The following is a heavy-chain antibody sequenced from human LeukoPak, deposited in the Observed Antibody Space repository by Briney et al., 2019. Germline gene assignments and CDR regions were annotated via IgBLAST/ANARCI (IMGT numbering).Heavy chain of an antibody. CDR2: IKQDGSEK. CDR3: ARGSPAHESNWNEGYYFDY. J-gene: IGHJ4*02. V-gene: IGHV3-7*01. D-gene: IGHD1-20*01. CDR1: GFTFSSYW. Sequence: GGSLRLSCAASGFTFSSYWMSWVRQAPGKGLEWVANIKQDGSEKYYVDSVKGRFTISRDNAKNSLYLQMNSLRAEDTAVYYCARGSPAHESNWNEGYYFDYWGQGTLVTVSS.